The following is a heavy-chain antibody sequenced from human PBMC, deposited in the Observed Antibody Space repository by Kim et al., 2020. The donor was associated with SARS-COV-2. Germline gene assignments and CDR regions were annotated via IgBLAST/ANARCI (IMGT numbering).Heavy chain of an antibody. V-gene: IGHV3-74*01. J-gene: IGHJ4*02. Sequence: YPCTVTDRFTIPRDNAKNTLYLQMTSLRADDTALYYCARGGYFDSTGVDYWGQGTLVTVSS. D-gene: IGHD3-9*01. CDR3: ARGGYFDSTGVDY.